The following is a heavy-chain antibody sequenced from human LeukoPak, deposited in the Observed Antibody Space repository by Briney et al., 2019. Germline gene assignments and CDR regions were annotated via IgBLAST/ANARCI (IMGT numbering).Heavy chain of an antibody. CDR3: ARDTGSWNGYVDY. Sequence: ASVKVSCKASGYTFTDYYIHWVRQAPRQGLEWMGWINPNSGATTYAQMFQGRVTMTRDTSISTAYMELSRLRSDDTAVYYCARDTGSWNGYVDYWGQGTLVSVSS. CDR1: GYTFTDYY. CDR2: INPNSGAT. V-gene: IGHV1-2*02. J-gene: IGHJ4*02. D-gene: IGHD3-3*01.